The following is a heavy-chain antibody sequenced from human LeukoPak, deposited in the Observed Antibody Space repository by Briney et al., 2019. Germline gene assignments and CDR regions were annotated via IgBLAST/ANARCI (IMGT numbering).Heavy chain of an antibody. D-gene: IGHD3-22*01. V-gene: IGHV5-51*01. CDR2: IYPGDSDT. CDR1: GYSFTSYW. J-gene: IGHJ4*02. CDR3: ARHHYYDSSGYSDY. Sequence: GESLKISCKGSGYSFTSYWIGWVRPMPGKGLEWMGIIYPGDSDTRYSPSFQGQVTISADKSINTAYLQWSSLKASDTAMYYCARHHYYDSSGYSDYWGQGTLVTVSS.